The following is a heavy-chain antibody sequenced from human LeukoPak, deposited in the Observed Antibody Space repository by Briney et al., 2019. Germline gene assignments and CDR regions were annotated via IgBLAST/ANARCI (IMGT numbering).Heavy chain of an antibody. V-gene: IGHV1-2*02. D-gene: IGHD3-3*01. CDR3: ARVNDFWSGSTNYYFDY. CDR1: GYTFTGYY. Sequence: ASVKVSCKASGYTFTGYYMHWVRQAPGQGLEWMGWINPNSGGTNYAQKFQGRVTMTRDTSISTAYMELSRLRSDDTAVYYCARVNDFWSGSTNYYFDYWGQGTLVTVSS. CDR2: INPNSGGT. J-gene: IGHJ4*02.